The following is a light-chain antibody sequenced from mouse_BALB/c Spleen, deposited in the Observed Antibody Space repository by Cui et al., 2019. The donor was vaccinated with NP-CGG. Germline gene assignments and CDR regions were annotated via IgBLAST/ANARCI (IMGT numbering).Light chain of an antibody. Sequence: QAIVTQESALTTSPGETVTLTCRSSTGAATTRNYANWVQEKPDHLFTGLIGGTNNRVPGVPGRFSGSLIGDKAALTITGAQTEDEAIYFCALWYSNHWVFGGGTKLTVL. CDR3: ALWYSNHWV. CDR1: TGAATTRNY. CDR2: GTN. J-gene: IGLJ1*01. V-gene: IGLV1*01.